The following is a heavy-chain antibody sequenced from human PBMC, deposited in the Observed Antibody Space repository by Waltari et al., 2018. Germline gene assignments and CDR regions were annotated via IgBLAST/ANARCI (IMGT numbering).Heavy chain of an antibody. Sequence: QVQLQQWGAGLLKPSETLSLTCAVYGGSFSGYYWSWSRQPPGKGLEWIGEINHSGRTNNNPSLKSRVTVSVDTSKNQVSRKLSSVTAADTAVYYCARALEQQLVDYWGQGTLVTVSS. V-gene: IGHV4-34*01. D-gene: IGHD6-13*01. CDR3: ARALEQQLVDY. J-gene: IGHJ4*02. CDR2: INHSGRT. CDR1: GGSFSGYY.